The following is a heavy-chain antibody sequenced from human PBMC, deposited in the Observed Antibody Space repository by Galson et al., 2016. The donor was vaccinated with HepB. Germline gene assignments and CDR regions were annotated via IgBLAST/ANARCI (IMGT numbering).Heavy chain of an antibody. CDR1: EFTFSSYG. Sequence: SLRLSCAASEFTFSSYGMHWVRQAPGKGLEWVSVISYDENNKYYADSVKGRFTISRDNSKNTLYLQMNALRVEDTAVYYCANLIAAAGIRYPWLYAMDVWGQGTTVTVSS. CDR2: ISYDENNK. D-gene: IGHD6-13*01. CDR3: ANLIAAAGIRYPWLYAMDV. V-gene: IGHV3-30*18. J-gene: IGHJ6*02.